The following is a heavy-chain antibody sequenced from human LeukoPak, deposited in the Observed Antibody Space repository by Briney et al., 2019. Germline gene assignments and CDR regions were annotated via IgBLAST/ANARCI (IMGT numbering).Heavy chain of an antibody. Sequence: SETLSLTCAVYGGSFSGYYWSWIRQPPGKGLEWIGETNHSGSTNYNPSLKSRVTISVDTSKNQFSLKLSSVTAADTAVYYCARVKGYYDSSGYYYYWGQGTLVTVSS. CDR2: TNHSGST. J-gene: IGHJ4*02. CDR1: GGSFSGYY. V-gene: IGHV4-34*01. D-gene: IGHD3-22*01. CDR3: ARVKGYYDSSGYYYY.